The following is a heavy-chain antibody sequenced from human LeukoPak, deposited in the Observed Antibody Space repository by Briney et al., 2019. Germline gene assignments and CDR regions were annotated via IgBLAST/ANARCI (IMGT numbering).Heavy chain of an antibody. V-gene: IGHV3-23*01. CDR3: ARVSGYCSSTSCPIQYYYGMDV. D-gene: IGHD2-2*03. Sequence: GGSLRLSCAASGFTFSSYAMSWVRQAPGKGLEWVSAISGSGGSTYYADSVKGRFTISRDNSKNTLYLQMNGLRAEDTAVYYCARVSGYCSSTSCPIQYYYGMDVWGQGTTVTVSS. CDR2: ISGSGGST. J-gene: IGHJ6*02. CDR1: GFTFSSYA.